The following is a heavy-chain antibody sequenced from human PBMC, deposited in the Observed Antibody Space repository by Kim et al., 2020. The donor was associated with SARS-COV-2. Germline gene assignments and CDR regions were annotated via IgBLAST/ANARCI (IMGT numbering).Heavy chain of an antibody. CDR3: ATPRAYCGGDCYKDFDY. V-gene: IGHV1-24*01. CDR1: GYTLTELS. CDR2: FDPEDGET. Sequence: ASVKVSCKVSGYTLTELSMHWVRQAPGKGLEWMGGFDPEDGETIYAQKFQGRVTMTEDTSTDTAYMELSSLRSEDTAVYYCATPRAYCGGDCYKDFDYWGQGTLVTVSS. D-gene: IGHD2-21*02. J-gene: IGHJ4*02.